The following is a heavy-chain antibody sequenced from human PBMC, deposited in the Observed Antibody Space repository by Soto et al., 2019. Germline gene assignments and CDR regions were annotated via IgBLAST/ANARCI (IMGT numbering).Heavy chain of an antibody. CDR3: AGRDCSGTNCYYLDYYCMDV. Sequence: QVQLQESGPGLVRPSETLSLTCTVSGGSFSSYYWTWIRQSPGKGLEWIGYIYYSGSTDYNPSLRGRLAISIDTSKNQFSLRLNSMTAADTAVYYCAGRDCSGTNCYYLDYYCMDVWGKGTTVTVSS. D-gene: IGHD2-2*01. CDR1: GGSFSSYY. CDR2: IYYSGST. V-gene: IGHV4-59*08. J-gene: IGHJ6*03.